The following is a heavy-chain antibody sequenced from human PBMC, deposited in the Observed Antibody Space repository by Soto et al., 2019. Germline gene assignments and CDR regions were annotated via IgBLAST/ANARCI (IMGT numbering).Heavy chain of an antibody. CDR2: ISYDGSNK. Sequence: GGSLRLSCAASGFTFSSYGMHWVRQAPGKGLEWVAVISYDGSNKYYADSVKGRFTISRDNSKNTLYLQMNSLRAEDTAVYYCAKDPSSGWYGYFDYWGQGTLVTVSS. V-gene: IGHV3-30*18. D-gene: IGHD6-19*01. CDR3: AKDPSSGWYGYFDY. J-gene: IGHJ4*02. CDR1: GFTFSSYG.